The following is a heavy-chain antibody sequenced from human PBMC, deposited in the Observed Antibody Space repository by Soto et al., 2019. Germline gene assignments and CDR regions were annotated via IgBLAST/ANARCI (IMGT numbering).Heavy chain of an antibody. CDR3: PGYLKDYYGSESYYLDY. D-gene: IGHD3-10*01. J-gene: IGHJ4*02. V-gene: IGHV1-69*02. Sequence: QVQLVQSGAEVKKPGSSVKVSCKASGGTFSSYTISWVRQAPGPGLEWMGRISPILGIANYAQKFQGRVTITADKSPSTAYMERSSLRSEDTAGYYCPGYLKDYYGSESYYLDYWGQGSLVTVSS. CDR2: ISPILGIA. CDR1: GGTFSSYT.